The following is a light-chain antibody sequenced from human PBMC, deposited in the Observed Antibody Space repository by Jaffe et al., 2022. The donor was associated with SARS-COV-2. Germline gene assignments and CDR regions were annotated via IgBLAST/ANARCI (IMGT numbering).Light chain of an antibody. J-gene: IGKJ4*01. V-gene: IGKV3-11*01. Sequence: EIVLTQSPATLSLSPGERATLSCRASQTVNNFLAWYQQKPGQSPRLLIYDASNRATGIPARFSGSGSGTDFTLTISSLETEDYAVYYCQQRNSWPPIFGGGTKVEFK. CDR1: QTVNNF. CDR2: DAS. CDR3: QQRNSWPPI.